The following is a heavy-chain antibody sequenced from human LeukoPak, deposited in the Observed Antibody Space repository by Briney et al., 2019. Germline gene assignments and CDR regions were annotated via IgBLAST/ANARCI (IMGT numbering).Heavy chain of an antibody. CDR2: IKQDGSKE. Sequence: GGSLRLSCAASGFTFSNYWMSWVRQAPGKGLEWVANIKQDGSKEYYVDSVKGRFTISRDNAKNSLYLQMNSLRAEDTAVYYCARGRSGSLDYWGQGTLVTVSS. D-gene: IGHD3-22*01. CDR3: ARGRSGSLDY. V-gene: IGHV3-7*01. J-gene: IGHJ4*02. CDR1: GFTFSNYW.